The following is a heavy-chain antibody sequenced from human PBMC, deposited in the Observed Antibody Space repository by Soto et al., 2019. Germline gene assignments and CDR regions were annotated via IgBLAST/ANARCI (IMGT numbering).Heavy chain of an antibody. D-gene: IGHD6-13*01. CDR1: GYTFTSYG. CDR3: ARDRGTYSSSATFDS. V-gene: IGHV1-18*01. J-gene: IGHJ4*02. CDR2: ISAYNGNT. Sequence: ASVKVSCKASGYTFTSYGISWVRQAPGQGLEWMGWISAYNGNTNYAQKLQGRVTMTTDTSASTAYMELRSLRSDDTAVYYCARDRGTYSSSATFDSWGQGILVTVSS.